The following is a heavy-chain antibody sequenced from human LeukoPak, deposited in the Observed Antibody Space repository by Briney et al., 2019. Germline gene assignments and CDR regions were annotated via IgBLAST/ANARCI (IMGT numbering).Heavy chain of an antibody. CDR1: GDTPSSYD. CDR2: MRPNNGNS. V-gene: IGHV1-8*01. CDR3: ARGPPESTSSDY. Sequence: ASARVSCKASGDTPSSYDVNWVPHAAGPGLEWIGWMRPNNGNSGYAQKFQGRVTMSRDTSINTAYMELRSLTSEDTAVYYCARGPPESTSSDYWGQGTLVTISS. D-gene: IGHD2-2*01. J-gene: IGHJ4*02.